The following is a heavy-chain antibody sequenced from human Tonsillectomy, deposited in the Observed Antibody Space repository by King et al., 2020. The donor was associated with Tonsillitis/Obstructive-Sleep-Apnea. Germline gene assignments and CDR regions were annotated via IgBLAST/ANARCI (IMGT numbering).Heavy chain of an antibody. D-gene: IGHD2/OR15-2a*01. J-gene: IGHJ6*03. V-gene: IGHV3-11*05. Sequence: VQLVESGGGLVKPGGSLRLSCAASGLTFTDYFMNWIRQAPGKGLEWVSYISTNSSYTKYEDSVKCRFSISRDNAKNSLFLQMNSLRAEDTAVYYCAREISSYYYMDVWGKGTTVTVSS. CDR2: ISTNSSYT. CDR3: AREISSYYYMDV. CDR1: GLTFTDYF.